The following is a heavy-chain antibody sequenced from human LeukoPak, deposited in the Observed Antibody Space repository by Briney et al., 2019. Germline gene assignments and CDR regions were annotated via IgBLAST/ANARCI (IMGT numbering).Heavy chain of an antibody. J-gene: IGHJ4*02. CDR3: AKDLADCGGDCLFDY. Sequence: GGSLRLSCAASGFTFSSYGMHWVRQAPGKGLEWVAVIWYDGSNKYYADSVKGRFTISRDNSKHTLYLQMNSLRAEDTVVYYCAKDLADCGGDCLFDYWDQGTLVTVSS. D-gene: IGHD2-21*02. CDR2: IWYDGSNK. V-gene: IGHV3-33*06. CDR1: GFTFSSYG.